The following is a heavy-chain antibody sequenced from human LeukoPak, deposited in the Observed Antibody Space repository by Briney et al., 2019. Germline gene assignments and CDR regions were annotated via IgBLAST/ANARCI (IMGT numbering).Heavy chain of an antibody. V-gene: IGHV4-34*12. J-gene: IGHJ5*02. CDR2: IIEKGNA. CDR3: ATYYYDSIWGFDP. Sequence: PSETLSLTCALYGGSFSSYSWSWAWIRQTPEKGLEWIGEIIEKGNANYNPSLKSRVTISVDTSKNQFSLKLSAVTAADTAVYYCATYYYDSIWGFDPWGQGTLVTVSS. CDR1: GGSFSSYS. D-gene: IGHD3-22*01.